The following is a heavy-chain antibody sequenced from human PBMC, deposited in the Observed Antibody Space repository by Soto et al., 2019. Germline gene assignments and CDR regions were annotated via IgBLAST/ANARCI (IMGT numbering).Heavy chain of an antibody. Sequence: VGSLRLSCAASGFTFKNAWMSWVRQAPGKGLEWVGRIKTKADAGTTDYAAPVKGRFTISRDDSKNTLYLQMNSLKNEDTALYFCTTDGATIFFDPRGQGTLVTVSS. D-gene: IGHD3-10*02. J-gene: IGHJ5*02. V-gene: IGHV3-15*01. CDR2: IKTKADAGTT. CDR1: GFTFKNAW. CDR3: TTDGATIFFDP.